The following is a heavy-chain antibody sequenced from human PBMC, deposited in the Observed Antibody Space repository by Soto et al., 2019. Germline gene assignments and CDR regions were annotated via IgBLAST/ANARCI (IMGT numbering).Heavy chain of an antibody. J-gene: IGHJ6*02. Sequence: SVKVSCKASGGTFSSYAISWVRQAPGQGLEWMGGIIPIFGTANYAQKFQGRVTITADESTSTAYMELSSLRSEDTAVYYCARGSHIVVVPAAKITVTTLPAYYYYYGMDVWGQGTTVTVSS. CDR2: IIPIFGTA. CDR1: GGTFSSYA. V-gene: IGHV1-69*13. D-gene: IGHD2-2*01. CDR3: ARGSHIVVVPAAKITVTTLPAYYYYYGMDV.